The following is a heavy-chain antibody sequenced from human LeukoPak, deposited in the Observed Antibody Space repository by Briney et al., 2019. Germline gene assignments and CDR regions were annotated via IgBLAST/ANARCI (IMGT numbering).Heavy chain of an antibody. CDR3: ARVGGGGSYYYYYYYMDV. V-gene: IGHV4-59*12. CDR2: IYYSGST. CDR1: GGSISSYY. J-gene: IGHJ6*03. D-gene: IGHD1-26*01. Sequence: KASGTLSLTCTVSGGSISSYYWSWIRQPPGKGLEWIGYIYYSGSTNYNPSLKSRVTMSVDTSKNQFSLKLSSVTAADTAMYYCARVGGGGSYYYYYYYMDVWGKGTTVTVS.